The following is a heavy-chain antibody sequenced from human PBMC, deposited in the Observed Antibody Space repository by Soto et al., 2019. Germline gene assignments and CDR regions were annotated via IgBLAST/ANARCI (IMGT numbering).Heavy chain of an antibody. V-gene: IGHV4-61*08. Sequence: SETLSLTCTVSDDSFRGAEYYWSWIRQPLGKGPEWIGYTYYNGDTKYNPALRSRVTMSEDTSKNQFSLRLSPVTAADTAVYFCARGPAYIDGWRTFDLWGRGILVTVSS. J-gene: IGHJ5*02. D-gene: IGHD6-19*01. CDR1: DDSFRGAEYY. CDR3: ARGPAYIDGWRTFDL. CDR2: TYYNGDT.